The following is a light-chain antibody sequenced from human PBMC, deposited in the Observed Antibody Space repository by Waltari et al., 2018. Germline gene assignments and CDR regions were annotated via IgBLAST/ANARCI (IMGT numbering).Light chain of an antibody. V-gene: IGKV3-20*01. J-gene: IGKJ1*01. CDR3: QHYVRLPAT. CDR2: DTS. Sequence: SCRASQSVDMYLAWYQQRPGQAPRLLIYDTSTRATGIPDRFSGSGSGTDFSLTISRLEPEDFAVYYCQHYVRLPATFGQGTKVEIK. CDR1: QSVDMY.